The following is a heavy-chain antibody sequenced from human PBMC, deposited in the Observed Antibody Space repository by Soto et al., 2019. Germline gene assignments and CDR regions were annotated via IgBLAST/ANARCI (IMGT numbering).Heavy chain of an antibody. CDR1: GGTFSSYT. D-gene: IGHD6-19*01. CDR3: ARVPYSSGYRFDY. J-gene: IGHJ4*02. V-gene: IGHV1-69*02. CDR2: IITILGIA. Sequence: QVQLVQSGAEVKKPGSSVKVSCKASGGTFSSYTISWVRQAPGQGLEWMGRIITILGIANYAQKFQGRVTITADKSTSTAYMELSSLRSEDTAVYYCARVPYSSGYRFDYWCQGTLVTVSS.